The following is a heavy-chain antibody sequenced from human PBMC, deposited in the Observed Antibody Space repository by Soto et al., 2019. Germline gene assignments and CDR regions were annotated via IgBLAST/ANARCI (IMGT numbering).Heavy chain of an antibody. CDR2: IYYGGST. CDR1: GGSISSGDYY. D-gene: IGHD3-22*01. CDR3: AREPPDGSSGRLDP. J-gene: IGHJ5*02. V-gene: IGHV4-30-4*01. Sequence: PSETLSLTCTVSGGSISSGDYYWSWIRQPPGKGLEWIGYIYYGGSTYYNPSLKSRVTISVDTSKNQFSLKLSSVTAADTAVYYCAREPPDGSSGRLDPWGQGTLVTVSS.